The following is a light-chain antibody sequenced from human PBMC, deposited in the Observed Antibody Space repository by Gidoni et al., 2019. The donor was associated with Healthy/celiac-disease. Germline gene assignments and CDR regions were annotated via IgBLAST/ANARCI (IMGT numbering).Light chain of an antibody. Sequence: DIQLTQSPSFLSASVGYRVTITCRASQGISSYLAWYQQKPGKAPKLLIYAASTLQSGVPSRFSGSGSGTEFTLTISSLQPEDFATYYWQQLNSYPRTFGQGTKLEIK. CDR3: QQLNSYPRT. J-gene: IGKJ2*01. CDR2: AAS. V-gene: IGKV1-9*01. CDR1: QGISSY.